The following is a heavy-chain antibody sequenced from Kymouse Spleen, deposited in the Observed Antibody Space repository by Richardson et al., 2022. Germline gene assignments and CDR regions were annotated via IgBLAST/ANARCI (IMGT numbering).Heavy chain of an antibody. J-gene: IGHJ6*02. Sequence: QVQLVESGGGVVQPGRSLRLSCAASGFTFSSYGMHWVRQAPGKGLEWVAVIWYDGSNKYYADSVKGRFTISRDNSKNTLYLQMNSLRAEDTAVYYCARGLGYCSSTSCLHYYYGMDVWGQGTTVTVSS. CDR3: ARGLGYCSSTSCLHYYYGMDV. D-gene: IGHD2-2*02. CDR1: GFTFSSYG. CDR2: IWYDGSNK. V-gene: IGHV3-33*01.